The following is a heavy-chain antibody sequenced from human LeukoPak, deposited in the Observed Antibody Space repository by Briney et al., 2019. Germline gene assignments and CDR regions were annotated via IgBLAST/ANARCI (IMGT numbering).Heavy chain of an antibody. Sequence: PGGSLILSCAASGFTFSSYGMNWVRQAPGKGLEWVSYITTSGSTIYYADSVKGRFTISRDNAKNALYLQMNSLRAEDTAVYYCARARSLLFMDVWGKGTTVTISS. CDR2: ITTSGSTI. CDR3: ARARSLLFMDV. D-gene: IGHD3-10*01. J-gene: IGHJ6*03. CDR1: GFTFSSYG. V-gene: IGHV3-48*03.